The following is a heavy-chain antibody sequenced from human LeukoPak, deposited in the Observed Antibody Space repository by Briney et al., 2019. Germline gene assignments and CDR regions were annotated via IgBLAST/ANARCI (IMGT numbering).Heavy chain of an antibody. CDR1: GFTFSSYE. CDR3: ARVGSDVVVTAHFDY. CDR2: ISSSGSTI. V-gene: IGHV3-48*03. D-gene: IGHD2-21*02. Sequence: PGGSLRLSCAASGFTFSSYEMNWVRQAPGKGLEWVSYISSSGSTIYYADSVKGRFTISRDNAKNSLYLQMNSLRAEDTAVYYCARVGSDVVVTAHFDYWGQGTLVTVSS. J-gene: IGHJ4*02.